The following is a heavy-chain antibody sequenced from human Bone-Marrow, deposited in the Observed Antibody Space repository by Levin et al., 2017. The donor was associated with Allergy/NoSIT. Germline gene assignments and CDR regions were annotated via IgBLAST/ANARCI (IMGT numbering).Heavy chain of an antibody. CDR3: ATGGLVGASYYFDS. CDR1: GFTFSNYG. D-gene: IGHD1-26*01. CDR2: ISSSSGTI. J-gene: IGHJ4*02. Sequence: GGSLRLSCVASGFTFSNYGMHWVRQAPGKGLEWISFISSSSGTIYYADSAKGRFTISRDNAKNSLFLQMSSLGAEDTAVYYCATGGLVGASYYFDSWGQGTLVTVSS. V-gene: IGHV3-48*01.